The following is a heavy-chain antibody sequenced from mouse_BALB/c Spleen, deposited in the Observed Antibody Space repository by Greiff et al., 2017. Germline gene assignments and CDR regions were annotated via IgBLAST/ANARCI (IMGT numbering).Heavy chain of an antibody. V-gene: IGHV1-54*01. Sequence: QVQLQQSGAELVRPGTSVKVSCKASGYAFTNYLIAWVKQRPGQGLEWIGVINPGSGGTNYNEKFKGKATLTADKSSSTAYMQLSSLTSDDSAVYFCAREEDGPSWFAYWGQGTLVTVSA. D-gene: IGHD1-2*01. J-gene: IGHJ3*01. CDR2: INPGSGGT. CDR1: GYAFTNYL. CDR3: AREEDGPSWFAY.